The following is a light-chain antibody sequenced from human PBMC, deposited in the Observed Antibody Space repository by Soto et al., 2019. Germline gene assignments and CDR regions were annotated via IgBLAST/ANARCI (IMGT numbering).Light chain of an antibody. V-gene: IGLV2-14*03. J-gene: IGLJ1*01. CDR1: SSDVGGSNF. CDR2: DVA. Sequence: QSVLTQLASVSDSPGQSITISCPGTSSDVGGSNFVSWYQQHPGKPPKLIIYDVANRPSGVSNRFSGSKSGSTASLIISRLQTEDEADYYCVSYTSSTTYVFGTGTKVTVL. CDR3: VSYTSSTTYV.